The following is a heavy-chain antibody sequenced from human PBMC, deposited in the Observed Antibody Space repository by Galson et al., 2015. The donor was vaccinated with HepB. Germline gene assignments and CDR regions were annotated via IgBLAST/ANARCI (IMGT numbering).Heavy chain of an antibody. V-gene: IGHV3-33*01. CDR2: IWYDGSNK. Sequence: SLRLSCAASGFTFSSYGMHWVRQAPGKGLEWVAVIWYDGSNKYYADSVKGRFTISRDNSKNTLYLQMNSLRAEDTAVYYCARDKGRPTTYYYYYMDVWGKGTTVTVSS. D-gene: IGHD1-1*01. CDR1: GFTFSSYG. J-gene: IGHJ6*03. CDR3: ARDKGRPTTYYYYYMDV.